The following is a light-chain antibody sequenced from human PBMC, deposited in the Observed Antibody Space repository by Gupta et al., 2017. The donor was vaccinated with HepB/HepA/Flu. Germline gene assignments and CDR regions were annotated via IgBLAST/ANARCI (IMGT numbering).Light chain of an antibody. Sequence: HTVVTPEPSLTVSPGGTVTLSSASSTGAVTSCSYPNWFQQKPRQAPRTLIYSTTKKHAWTPARFSGSLLGNKAALTLSGVQAEDEAEYYGLLFYSGVWVFGGGTKLTVL. J-gene: IGLJ3*02. CDR3: LLFYSGVWV. CDR1: TGAVTSCSY. CDR2: STT. V-gene: IGLV7-43*01.